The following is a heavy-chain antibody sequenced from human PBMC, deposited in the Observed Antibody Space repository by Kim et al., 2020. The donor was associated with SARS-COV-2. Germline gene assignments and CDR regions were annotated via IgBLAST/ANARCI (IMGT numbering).Heavy chain of an antibody. CDR2: INHSGST. CDR3: ARVSTMVRGVIIP. V-gene: IGHV4-34*01. CDR1: GGSFSGYY. D-gene: IGHD3-10*01. Sequence: SETLSLTCAVYGGSFSGYYWSWIRQPPGKGLEWIGEINHSGSTNYNPSLKSRVTISVDTSKNQFSLKLSSVTAADTAVYYCARVSTMVRGVIIPWGQGTLVTVSS. J-gene: IGHJ5*02.